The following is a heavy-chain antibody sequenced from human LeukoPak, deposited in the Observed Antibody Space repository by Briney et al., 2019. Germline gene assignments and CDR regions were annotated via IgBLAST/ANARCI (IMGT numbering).Heavy chain of an antibody. CDR3: ASSYYDTFDY. Sequence: PSETLSLTCTVPGGSISSGGYSWSWIRQPPGKGLEWIGYIYHSGSTYYNPSLKSRVTISVDRSKNQFSLKLSSVTAADTAVCYCASSYYDTFDYWGQGTLVTVSS. CDR1: GGSISSGGYS. CDR2: IYHSGST. J-gene: IGHJ4*02. V-gene: IGHV4-30-2*01. D-gene: IGHD3-9*01.